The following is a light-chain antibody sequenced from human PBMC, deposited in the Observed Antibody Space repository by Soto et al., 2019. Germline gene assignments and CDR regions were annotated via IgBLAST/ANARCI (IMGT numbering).Light chain of an antibody. CDR2: AAS. V-gene: IGKV1-39*01. Sequence: DIQMTQSPSSLSASVGDRVTITCRASQSISSYLNWYQQKPGKAPKLLIYAASSLQSGVPSRFSGSGSGTDFTLTISSLQTEDFATYYGQHSYSTPYTFGQGTKLEIK. J-gene: IGKJ2*01. CDR1: QSISSY. CDR3: QHSYSTPYT.